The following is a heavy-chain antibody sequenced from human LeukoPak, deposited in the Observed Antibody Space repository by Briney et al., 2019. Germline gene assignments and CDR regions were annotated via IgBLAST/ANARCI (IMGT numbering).Heavy chain of an antibody. CDR1: GFTFSSYA. CDR3: AKAVNRYGDFDY. J-gene: IGHJ4*02. V-gene: IGHV3-23*01. Sequence: GGSLRLSCAASGFTFSSYAMSWVRQAPGKGPQWVSVISGGGGSTYYADSVKGRFTISRDNSKKTLFLQMNSLRAEDTAIYYCAKAVNRYGDFDYWGQGTLVTVSS. CDR2: ISGGGGST. D-gene: IGHD4-17*01.